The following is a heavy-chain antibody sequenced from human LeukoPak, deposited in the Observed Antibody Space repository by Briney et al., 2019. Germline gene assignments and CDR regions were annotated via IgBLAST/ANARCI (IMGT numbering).Heavy chain of an antibody. V-gene: IGHV1-2*02. D-gene: IGHD3-3*01. Sequence: ASVKVSCKASGYTFTGYYMHWVRQAPGQGLEWMGWINPNSGGTNYAQKFQGRVTMTRDTSIRTAYMELSRLRSDDTAVYYCARDYDFWSGYPKYYFDYWGQGTLVSVSS. J-gene: IGHJ4*02. CDR3: ARDYDFWSGYPKYYFDY. CDR2: INPNSGGT. CDR1: GYTFTGYY.